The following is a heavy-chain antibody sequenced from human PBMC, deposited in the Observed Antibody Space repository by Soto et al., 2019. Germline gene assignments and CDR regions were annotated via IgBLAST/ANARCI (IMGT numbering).Heavy chain of an antibody. CDR3: ARLLGRTQHFDY. D-gene: IGHD1-26*01. CDR1: GFTFSDLY. J-gene: IGHJ4*02. V-gene: IGHV3-72*01. CDR2: IRNKANSYTT. Sequence: EVQLVESGGGLVQPGGSLRLSCVASGFTFSDLYMDWVRQAPGKGLEWVGRIRNKANSYTTEYAASVKGRSPMSRDDSKNSLSLQMNRLKTEDTAVYYCARLLGRTQHFDYWGQGTLVTVSS.